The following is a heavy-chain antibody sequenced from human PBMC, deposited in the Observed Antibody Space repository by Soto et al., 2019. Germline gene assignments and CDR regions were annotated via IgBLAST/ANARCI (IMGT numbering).Heavy chain of an antibody. V-gene: IGHV1-18*01. Sequence: RASVKVSCKASGYTFTSYGISWVRQAPGQGLEWMGWISAYNGNTNYAQKLQGRVTMTTDTSTSTAYMGLRSLRSDDTAVYYCASSYGDYSNFLWVWGQGTTVTVSS. CDR1: GYTFTSYG. CDR2: ISAYNGNT. CDR3: ASSYGDYSNFLWV. D-gene: IGHD4-4*01. J-gene: IGHJ6*02.